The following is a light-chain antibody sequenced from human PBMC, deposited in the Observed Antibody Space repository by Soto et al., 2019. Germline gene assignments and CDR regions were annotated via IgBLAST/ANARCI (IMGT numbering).Light chain of an antibody. CDR3: QQANSFPIT. CDR1: QGISRW. CDR2: AAS. Sequence: DIQMTQSPSSVSASVGDRVTITCRASQGISRWLAWYQQKPGKAPKPLIYAASTLQSGVPSRFSGSGSGTDFTLTISSLQPEDFAIYYCQQANSFPITCGQGTRLEIK. J-gene: IGKJ5*01. V-gene: IGKV1-12*01.